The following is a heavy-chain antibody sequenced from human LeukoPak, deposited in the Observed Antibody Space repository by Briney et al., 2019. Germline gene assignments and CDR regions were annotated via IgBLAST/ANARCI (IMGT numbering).Heavy chain of an antibody. CDR2: ISGSGGST. CDR3: AKAGDPYYFDY. J-gene: IGHJ4*02. CDR1: GFTFSSYG. D-gene: IGHD4-17*01. Sequence: GGSLRLSCAASGFTFSSYGMSWVRQAPGGGLGWVSAISGSGGSTYYADSVKGRFTISRDNSKNTLYLQMNSLRAEDTAVYYCAKAGDPYYFDYWGQGTLVTVSS. V-gene: IGHV3-23*01.